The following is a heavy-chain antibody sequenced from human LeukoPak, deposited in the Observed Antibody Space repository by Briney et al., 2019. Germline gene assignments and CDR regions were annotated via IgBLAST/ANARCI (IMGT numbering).Heavy chain of an antibody. V-gene: IGHV3-66*01. CDR1: GFSVSNNY. D-gene: IGHD3-10*01. J-gene: IGHJ4*02. CDR2: IYSGGST. Sequence: GGSLRLSCAASGFSVSNNYMRWVRQAPGKGLEWVSLIYSGGSTSYADSVRGRFTISRDNSKNTLYLQMNSLRAEDTAVYYCAKDSETYGSGAFDYWGQGTLVTVSS. CDR3: AKDSETYGSGAFDY.